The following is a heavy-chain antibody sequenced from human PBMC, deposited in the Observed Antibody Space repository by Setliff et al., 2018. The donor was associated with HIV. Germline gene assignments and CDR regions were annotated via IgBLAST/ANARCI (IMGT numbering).Heavy chain of an antibody. D-gene: IGHD3-3*01. CDR1: DSGTYY. Sequence: SETLSLTCTVSDSGTYYWSWIRQLPGNGLEWIGSIYHTGSTYYKPSLKSRVTISVDTSKNQFSLRLSSVAAGDTAVYYCARSIVPVASGYYYFEYWGQGTLVTVSS. V-gene: IGHV4-39*01. CDR3: ARSIVPVASGYYYFEY. J-gene: IGHJ4*02. CDR2: IYHTGST.